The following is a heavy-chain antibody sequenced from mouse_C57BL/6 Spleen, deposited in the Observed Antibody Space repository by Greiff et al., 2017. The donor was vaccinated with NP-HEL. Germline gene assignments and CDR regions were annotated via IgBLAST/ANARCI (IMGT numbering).Heavy chain of an antibody. Sequence: DVHLVESGGGLVKPGGSLKLSCAASGFTFSDYGMHWVRQAPEKGLEWVAYISSGSSTIYYADTVKGRVTISRENAKNTLFLQMTSLSSEDTAMYYCARGFDGYYAGYFDVWGTGTTVTVSS. CDR2: ISSGSSTI. D-gene: IGHD2-3*01. CDR1: GFTFSDYG. CDR3: ARGFDGYYAGYFDV. V-gene: IGHV5-17*01. J-gene: IGHJ1*03.